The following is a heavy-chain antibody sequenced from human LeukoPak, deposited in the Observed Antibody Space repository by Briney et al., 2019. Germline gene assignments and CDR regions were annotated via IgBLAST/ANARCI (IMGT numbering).Heavy chain of an antibody. V-gene: IGHV3-30*04. J-gene: IGHJ5*02. CDR3: TKERGGGGRRINLMVGGYGP. CDR2: ISYHGRDK. Sequence: GTSLRLSCAGSGFTFSGFAMHWVRQAPGKGLEWVAAISYHGRDKYYADAVSGRFTISGDNSKNTLHLEMNSLRTDDTAVYYCTKERGGGGRRINLMVGGYGPWGQGTQVTVSS. CDR1: GFTFSGFA. D-gene: IGHD3-22*01.